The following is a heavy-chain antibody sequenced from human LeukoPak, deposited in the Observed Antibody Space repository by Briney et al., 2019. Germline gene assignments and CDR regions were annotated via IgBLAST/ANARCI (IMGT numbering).Heavy chain of an antibody. D-gene: IGHD6-13*01. CDR3: ARISSSYYYFDY. CDR2: IKQDGSEK. J-gene: IGHJ4*02. CDR1: GFTFSSYW. V-gene: IGHV3-7*01. Sequence: GGSLRLSCAASGFTFSSYWMTWVRQAPGKGLEWVANIKQDGSEKYYVDSVKGRFTISRDSAKNSLYLQMNSLRAEDTAVYYCARISSSYYYFDYWGQGTLVTVFS.